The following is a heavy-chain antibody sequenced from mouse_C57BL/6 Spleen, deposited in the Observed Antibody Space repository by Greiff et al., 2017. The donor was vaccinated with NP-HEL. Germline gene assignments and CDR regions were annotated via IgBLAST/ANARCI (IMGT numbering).Heavy chain of an antibody. CDR3: ARRLGYGYDDAMDY. Sequence: VQLKESGPELVKPGASVKISCKASGYSFTDYNMNWVKQSNGKSLEWIGVINPNYGTTSYNQKFKGKATLTVDQSSSTAYMQLNSLTSEDSAVYYCARRLGYGYDDAMDYWGQGTSVTVSS. V-gene: IGHV1-39*01. CDR2: INPNYGTT. J-gene: IGHJ4*01. CDR1: GYSFTDYN. D-gene: IGHD2-2*01.